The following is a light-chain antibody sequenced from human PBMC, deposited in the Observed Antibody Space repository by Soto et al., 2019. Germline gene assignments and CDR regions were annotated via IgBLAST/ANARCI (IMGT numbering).Light chain of an antibody. Sequence: DIVMTQSPDSLAVSLGERATINCKSSRSVLYSSNNKNYLTWYQQKPGQPPKLLIYWASTRESGVPDRFSGTGSGTDLTLTISSLKAEDVAVYYCQQYYSTPRTFGQGTKVEVK. V-gene: IGKV4-1*01. J-gene: IGKJ1*01. CDR3: QQYYSTPRT. CDR2: WAS. CDR1: RSVLYSSNNKNY.